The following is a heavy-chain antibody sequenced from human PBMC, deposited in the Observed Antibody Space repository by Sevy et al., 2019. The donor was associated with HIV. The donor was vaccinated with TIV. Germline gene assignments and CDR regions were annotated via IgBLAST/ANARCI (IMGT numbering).Heavy chain of an antibody. J-gene: IGHJ1*01. CDR3: ARGVSYDSSGYCLW. D-gene: IGHD3-22*01. Sequence: GGSLRLSCAASGFSFGDYYMTWIRQAPGKGLEWVSYISPTSANIYYADSVKGRFTISRDNAKNSLFLQMNSLRAEDTALYYCARGVSYDSSGYCLWWGQGTLVTVSS. CDR1: GFSFGDYY. V-gene: IGHV3-11*01. CDR2: ISPTSANI.